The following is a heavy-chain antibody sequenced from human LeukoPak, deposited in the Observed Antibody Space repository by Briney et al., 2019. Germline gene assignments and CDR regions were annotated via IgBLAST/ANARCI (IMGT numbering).Heavy chain of an antibody. V-gene: IGHV3-66*01. CDR3: AKDVSILGPYFDY. CDR2: IYTGGST. CDR1: GFTFSSKY. J-gene: IGHJ4*02. D-gene: IGHD3-3*01. Sequence: GGSLRLSCAASGFTFSSKYMSWVRQAPGKGLACVSVIYTGGSTYYADSVKGRFTITRDNSKNTLYLQVNSLRAEDTAVYYCAKDVSILGPYFDYWGQGTLVTVSS.